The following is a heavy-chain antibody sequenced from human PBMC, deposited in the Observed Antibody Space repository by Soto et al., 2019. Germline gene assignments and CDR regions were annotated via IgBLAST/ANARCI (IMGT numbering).Heavy chain of an antibody. D-gene: IGHD6-19*01. CDR2: IWYDGSNK. CDR3: ARAGIAVAGPSGWFDP. Sequence: GGSLRLSCAASGFTFSSYGMHWVRQAPGKGLEWVAVIWYDGSNKYYADSVKGRFTISRDNSKNTLYLQMNSLRAEDTAVYYCARAGIAVAGPSGWFDPSGQGTLVTVSS. V-gene: IGHV3-33*01. J-gene: IGHJ5*02. CDR1: GFTFSSYG.